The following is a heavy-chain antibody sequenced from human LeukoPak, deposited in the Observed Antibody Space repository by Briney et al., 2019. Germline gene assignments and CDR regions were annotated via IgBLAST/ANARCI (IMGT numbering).Heavy chain of an antibody. CDR2: IIPIFGTA. CDR1: GYTFTSYA. D-gene: IGHD5-24*01. V-gene: IGHV1-69*13. Sequence: GASVKVSCKASGYTFTSYAISWVRQAPGQGLEWMGGIIPIFGTANYAQKFQGRVTITADESTSTAYMELSSLRSEDTAVYYCARGRWLQSKVYWFDPWGQGTLVTVSS. CDR3: ARGRWLQSKVYWFDP. J-gene: IGHJ5*02.